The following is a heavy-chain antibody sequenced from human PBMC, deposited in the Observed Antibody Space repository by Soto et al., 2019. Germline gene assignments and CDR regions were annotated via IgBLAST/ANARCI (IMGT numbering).Heavy chain of an antibody. CDR2: IWYDGSNK. D-gene: IGHD1-1*01. CDR1: GFTFSSYG. CDR3: ARSIGVQSGNYYYYGMDV. Sequence: PGGSLRLSCAASGFTFSSYGMHWVRQAPGKGLEWVAVIWYDGSNKYYADSVKGRFTISRDNSKNTLYLQMNSLRAEDTAVYYCARSIGVQSGNYYYYGMDVWGQGTTVTVSS. J-gene: IGHJ6*02. V-gene: IGHV3-33*01.